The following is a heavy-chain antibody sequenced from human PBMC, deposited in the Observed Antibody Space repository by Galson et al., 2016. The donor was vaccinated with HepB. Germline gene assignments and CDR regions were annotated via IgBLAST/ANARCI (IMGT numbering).Heavy chain of an antibody. Sequence: TLSLTCTVSGGSISSGGYYWSWIRQHPGKGLEWIGYIYYSGSTYYNPSLKSRVTISLDTSKNQFSLKLSSVTAADTAVYYCAREVVVITIWYFDLWGRGTLVTVSS. CDR3: AREVVVITIWYFDL. CDR1: GGSISSGGYY. D-gene: IGHD3-22*01. V-gene: IGHV4-31*03. J-gene: IGHJ2*01. CDR2: IYYSGST.